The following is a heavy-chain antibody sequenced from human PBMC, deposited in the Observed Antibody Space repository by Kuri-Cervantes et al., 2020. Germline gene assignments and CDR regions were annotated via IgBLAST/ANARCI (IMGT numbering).Heavy chain of an antibody. V-gene: IGHV3-33*05. D-gene: IGHD3-16*01. CDR3: ARVWGQDYYYDGTDV. CDR2: ISYDGSNK. J-gene: IGHJ6*02. CDR1: GYTLTDLS. Sequence: SCKVSGYTLTDLSMHWVRQAPGKGLEWVADISYDGSNKYYADSVKGRFTISRDNSKNSLFLQMNSLRAEDTAVYYCARVWGQDYYYDGTDVWGQGTTVTVSS.